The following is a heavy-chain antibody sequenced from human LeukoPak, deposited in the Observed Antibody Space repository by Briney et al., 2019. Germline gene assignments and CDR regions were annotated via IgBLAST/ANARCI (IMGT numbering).Heavy chain of an antibody. J-gene: IGHJ4*02. CDR2: ISTYSGNT. CDR3: ARGGSRVVTYGNFDY. CDR1: GYTFTSYA. D-gene: IGHD2-21*02. Sequence: ASVTVSCTPSGYTFTSYALSWVRQAPGQGLEWMGWISTYSGNTNYAQKLQGRITMTIETSTSTAYMELRSLRSDDTAVYYCARGGSRVVTYGNFDYWGQGTLVTVSS. V-gene: IGHV1-18*01.